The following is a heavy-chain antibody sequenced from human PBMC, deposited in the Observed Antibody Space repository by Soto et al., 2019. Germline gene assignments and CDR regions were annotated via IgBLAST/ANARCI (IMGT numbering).Heavy chain of an antibody. J-gene: IGHJ6*02. CDR3: AKGRSYCCSYGVDV. CDR1: YA. CDR2: IIDSGGST. Sequence: YAVSRFIKKTGKGLEWVSDIIDSGGSTYYADSVKARFTISRDNSKSTLYLQMNILRAEDTALYYCAKGRSYCCSYGVDVRGQGTTVSVPS. V-gene: IGHV3-23*01.